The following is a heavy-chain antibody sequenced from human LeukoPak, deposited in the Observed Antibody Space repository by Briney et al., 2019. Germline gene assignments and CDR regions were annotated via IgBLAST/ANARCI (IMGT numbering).Heavy chain of an antibody. CDR1: GFTFSSYS. Sequence: GGSLRLSCAASGFTFSSYSMNWVRQAPGKGLEWVSSISSSSSYVYYADSVKGRLTISRDNAKNSLYLQMNSLRAEDTAVYYCARGVPYYYDSSGYSRFDYWGQGTLVTVSS. D-gene: IGHD3-22*01. V-gene: IGHV3-21*01. CDR3: ARGVPYYYDSSGYSRFDY. CDR2: ISSSSSYV. J-gene: IGHJ4*02.